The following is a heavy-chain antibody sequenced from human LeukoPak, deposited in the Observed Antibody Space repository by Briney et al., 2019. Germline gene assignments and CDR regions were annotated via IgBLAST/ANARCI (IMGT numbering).Heavy chain of an antibody. CDR2: MNPNSGNT. J-gene: IGHJ3*02. Sequence: ASVKVSCKASGYTFTSYDINWVRQATGQGLEWTGWMNPNSGNTGYAQKFQGRVTMTRNTSISTAYMELSSLRSEDTAVYYCARSDSSGYYYGDAFDIWGQGTMVTVSS. CDR1: GYTFTSYD. D-gene: IGHD3-22*01. CDR3: ARSDSSGYYYGDAFDI. V-gene: IGHV1-8*01.